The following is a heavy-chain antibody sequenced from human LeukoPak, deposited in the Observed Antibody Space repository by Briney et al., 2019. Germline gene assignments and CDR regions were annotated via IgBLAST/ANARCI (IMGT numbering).Heavy chain of an antibody. J-gene: IGHJ4*02. CDR3: ATVPLWGSGSLDY. CDR1: GYTLTELS. CDR2: FDPEDGET. Sequence: GASVKVSCKVSGYTLTELSMHWVRQAPGKGLEWMGGFDPEDGETIYAQKFQGRVTMTEGTSTDTAYMELSSLRSEDTAVYYCATVPLWGSGSLDYWGQGTLVTVSS. D-gene: IGHD3-10*01. V-gene: IGHV1-24*01.